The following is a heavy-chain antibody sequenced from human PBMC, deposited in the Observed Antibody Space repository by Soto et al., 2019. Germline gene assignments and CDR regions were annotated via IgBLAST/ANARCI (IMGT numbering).Heavy chain of an antibody. CDR2: ISAYTDNT. CDR3: GRENWNYAYRYRMVV. CDR1: AYPFNTYV. J-gene: IGHJ6*02. D-gene: IGHD1-7*01. V-gene: IGHV1-18*04. Sequence: GASVKVSCKASAYPFNTYVINCGRQAPGHGLDWLGWISAYTDNTKYAQNIPVRVTMTTDTSTSTADMELRSLRSDDTAVYYCGRENWNYAYRYRMVVWSQGTTVTVSS.